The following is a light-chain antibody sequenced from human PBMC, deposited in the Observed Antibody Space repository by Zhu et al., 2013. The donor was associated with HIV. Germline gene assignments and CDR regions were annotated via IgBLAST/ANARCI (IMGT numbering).Light chain of an antibody. Sequence: QSALTQPASVSGSPGQSITISCTGTSSDVGGYSYVSWYQQHPGKAPKLMIYEVSNRPSGVSNRFSGSKSGNLASLTISGLQAEDEADYYCCSYAGSSTLVFGGGTKVTVL. CDR3: CSYAGSSTLV. CDR1: SSDVGGYSY. CDR2: EVS. V-gene: IGLV2-14*01. J-gene: IGLJ3*02.